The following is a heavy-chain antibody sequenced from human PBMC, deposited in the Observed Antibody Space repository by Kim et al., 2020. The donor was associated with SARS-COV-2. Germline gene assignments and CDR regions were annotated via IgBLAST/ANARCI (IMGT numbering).Heavy chain of an antibody. V-gene: IGHV3-30*18. CDR3: AKAMTVVTPTFDY. Sequence: GESLRLSCAASGFSFSTYGMHWVRQAPGKGLEWVAAISYDGSETYYPGSVKGRFTISRDNSENTLYLQMNSLRAEDTAVYYCAKAMTVVTPTFDYWGQGTLVTVSS. D-gene: IGHD2-21*02. CDR2: ISYDGSET. J-gene: IGHJ4*02. CDR1: GFSFSTYG.